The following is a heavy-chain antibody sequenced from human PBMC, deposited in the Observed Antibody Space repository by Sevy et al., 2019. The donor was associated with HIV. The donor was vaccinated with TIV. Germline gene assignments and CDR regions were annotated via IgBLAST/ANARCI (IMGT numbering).Heavy chain of an antibody. D-gene: IGHD2-15*01. CDR1: GFSISNNY. CDR2: MYSGGSP. Sequence: GGSLRLSCAASGFSISNNYTAWVRQAPGKGLEWVSVMYSGGSPYYADSVKGRFALSRDMSKNTVYLQMNRFRAEDTAVYYCARGYCGGGSCTAFDPWGQGTLVTVSS. V-gene: IGHV3-53*01. J-gene: IGHJ5*02. CDR3: ARGYCGGGSCTAFDP.